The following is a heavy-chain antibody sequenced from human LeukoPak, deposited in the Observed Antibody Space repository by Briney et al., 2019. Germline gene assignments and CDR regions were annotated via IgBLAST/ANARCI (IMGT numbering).Heavy chain of an antibody. CDR3: ATLDYYDSSGYYYPDAFDI. Sequence: GESLKISCQGSGYSFTSYWIGWVRQMPGKGLEWMGIIYPGDSGTRYSPSFQGQVTISADKSISTAYLQWSSLKASDTAMYYCATLDYYDSSGYYYPDAFDIWGQGTMVTVSS. CDR2: IYPGDSGT. CDR1: GYSFTSYW. V-gene: IGHV5-51*01. D-gene: IGHD3-22*01. J-gene: IGHJ3*02.